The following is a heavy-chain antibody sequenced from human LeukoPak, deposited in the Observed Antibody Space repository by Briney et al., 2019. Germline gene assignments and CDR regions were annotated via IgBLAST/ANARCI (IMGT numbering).Heavy chain of an antibody. D-gene: IGHD1-1*01. CDR2: IKSKTDGGTT. J-gene: IGHJ6*04. V-gene: IGHV3-15*01. Sequence: GGSLRLSCAASGFTFSNAWMSWVRQAPGKGLEWVGRIKSKTDGGTTDYAAPVKGRFTISRDDSKNTLYLQMNSLKTEDTAVYYCTTDTSSTTGTAYYYHYYGMDVWGKGTTVTVSS. CDR1: GFTFSNAW. CDR3: TTDTSSTTGTAYYYHYYGMDV.